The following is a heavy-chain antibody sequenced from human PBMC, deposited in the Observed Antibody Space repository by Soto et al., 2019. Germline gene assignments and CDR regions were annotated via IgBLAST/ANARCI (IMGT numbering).Heavy chain of an antibody. CDR1: GFTFSTYA. D-gene: IGHD3-10*01. J-gene: IGHJ3*02. Sequence: DVRLLESGGTLVQPGGSLRLSCAASGFTFSTYAMSWVRQAPGKGLEWVSAISNIGDTIYYPESVKGRFTISRDNSRETLSFRINSLRAEATAVQYCASGAHYTETACPPDPICGQVRMDTVAS. V-gene: IGHV3-23*01. CDR2: ISNIGDTI. CDR3: ASGAHYTETACPPDPI.